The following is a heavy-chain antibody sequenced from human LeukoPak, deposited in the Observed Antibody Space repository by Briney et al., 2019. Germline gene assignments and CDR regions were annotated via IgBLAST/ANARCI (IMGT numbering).Heavy chain of an antibody. CDR1: GYTFSNYG. J-gene: IGHJ1*01. V-gene: IGHV1-18*01. CDR3: ARIAAAAHEYFQH. D-gene: IGHD6-13*01. CDR2: VSADGVNT. Sequence: ASVKVSCKASGYTFSNYGVTWVRQAPGHGLEWMGWVSADGVNTNYVQKFQGRVTMTTDISTSTAYMELRNLRSDDTAVYYCARIAAAAHEYFQHWGQGTLVTVSS.